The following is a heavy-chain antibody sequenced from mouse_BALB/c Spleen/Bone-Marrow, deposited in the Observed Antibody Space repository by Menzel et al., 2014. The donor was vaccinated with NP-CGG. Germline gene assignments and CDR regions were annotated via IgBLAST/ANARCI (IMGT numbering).Heavy chain of an antibody. D-gene: IGHD1-1*01. V-gene: IGHV1S16*01. CDR3: TYMGYYGSSYAMDY. Sequence: QVQLQQTGAELGKPGASGKLSCTSSDYTFTSYWMHWVKLRPGQGFEWIGEISPSNGGTNYNEKFKRKATLTVDKSSSTAYMQLSSLTSEDSAVYYCTYMGYYGSSYAMDYCGQATSATVSS. CDR1: DYTFTSYW. J-gene: IGHJ4*01. CDR2: ISPSNGGT.